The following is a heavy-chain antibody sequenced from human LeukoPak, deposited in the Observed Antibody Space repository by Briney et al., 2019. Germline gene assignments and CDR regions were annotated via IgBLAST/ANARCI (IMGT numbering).Heavy chain of an antibody. CDR2: IYHGGST. V-gene: IGHV4-4*02. Sequence: SGTLSLTCAVSGGSISSSNWWSWVRQPPGKGLEGIGEIYHGGSTNYNPSLKSRVTISVDTSKNQFSLKLSSVTAADTAVYYCARGQVGRAGTFRIWAYFDHWGQGTLVIVSS. D-gene: IGHD6-19*01. CDR1: GGSISSSNW. CDR3: ARGQVGRAGTFRIWAYFDH. J-gene: IGHJ4*02.